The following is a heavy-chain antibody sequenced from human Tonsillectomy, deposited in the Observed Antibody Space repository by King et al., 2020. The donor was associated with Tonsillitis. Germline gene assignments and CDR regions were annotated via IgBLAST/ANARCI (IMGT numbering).Heavy chain of an antibody. D-gene: IGHD3-22*01. V-gene: IGHV1-2*02. J-gene: IGHJ4*02. CDR1: GYTFTGYY. CDR3: VTLYDSSGYYRLY. CDR2: INPNNGGT. Sequence: QLVQSGAEVKKPGASVKVSCKASGYTFTGYYMHWVRQAPGQGLEWMGWINPNNGGTSYAQSFQGRVTMTRDTSITTAYMELSRLRSDDTAVYYCVTLYDSSGYYRLYWGQGTLVTVSS.